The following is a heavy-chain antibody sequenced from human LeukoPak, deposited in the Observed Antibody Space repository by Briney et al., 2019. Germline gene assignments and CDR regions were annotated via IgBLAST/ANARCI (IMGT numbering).Heavy chain of an antibody. CDR3: ARGGVSWSDPFDY. D-gene: IGHD3-3*01. Sequence: GGSLRLSCAASGFTFSSYSMNWVRQAPGKGLEWVSYISSSSSTIYYADSVKGRFTISRDNAKNSLYLQMNSLRAEDTAVYYCARGGVSWSDPFDYWGQGTLVTVSS. J-gene: IGHJ4*02. CDR1: GFTFSSYS. V-gene: IGHV3-48*01. CDR2: ISSSSSTI.